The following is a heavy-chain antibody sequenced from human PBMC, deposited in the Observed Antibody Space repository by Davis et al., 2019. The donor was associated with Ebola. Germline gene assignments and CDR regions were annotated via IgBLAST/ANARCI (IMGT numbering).Heavy chain of an antibody. J-gene: IGHJ3*02. CDR2: INAGNGNT. Sequence: ASVKVSCKASGYTFTSYAMHWVRQAPGQRLEWMGWINAGNGNTKYSQKFQGRVTITRDTSASTAYMELSSLRSEDTAVYYCARRDTATDAFDIWGQGTMVTVSS. CDR3: ARRDTATDAFDI. D-gene: IGHD5-18*01. V-gene: IGHV1-3*01. CDR1: GYTFTSYA.